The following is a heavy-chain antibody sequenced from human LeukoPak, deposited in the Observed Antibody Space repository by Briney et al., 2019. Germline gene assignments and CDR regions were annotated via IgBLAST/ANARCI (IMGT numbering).Heavy chain of an antibody. V-gene: IGHV1-18*01. CDR2: ISAYSGHT. CDR1: GYTFTSYG. J-gene: IGHJ4*02. Sequence: ASVKVSFKASGYTFTSYGISWVRQAPGQGLEWMGWISAYSGHTYYARNLQGRVTMTTHTSTSTAYMELRSLRSDDTAVYYCARDQSYGDYDYWGQGTLVTVSS. D-gene: IGHD4-17*01. CDR3: ARDQSYGDYDY.